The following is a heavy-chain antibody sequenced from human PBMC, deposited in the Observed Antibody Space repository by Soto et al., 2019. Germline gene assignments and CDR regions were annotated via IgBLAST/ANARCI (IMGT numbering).Heavy chain of an antibody. V-gene: IGHV3-30*18. CDR3: AKRRATGDYYFDY. Sequence: GGSLRLSCAASGFTFSHYGMHWVRQAPGKGLEWVAHISYDGTYISYADSVKGRFTISRDNSKNTLFLQMSGLRPDDTAVYYCAKRRATGDYYFDYWGQGTLVTVSS. D-gene: IGHD1-26*01. CDR1: GFTFSHYG. J-gene: IGHJ4*02. CDR2: ISYDGTYI.